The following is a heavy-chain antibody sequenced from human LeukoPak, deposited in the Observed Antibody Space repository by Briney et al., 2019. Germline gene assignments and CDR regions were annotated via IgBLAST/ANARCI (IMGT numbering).Heavy chain of an antibody. Sequence: GGSLRLSCAASGFTFSSYDMHWVRQATGKGLEWVSAIGTAGDTYYPGSVKGRFTISRENAKNSLYLQMSSLRAGDTAVYYCARGGDYHQYDYWGQGTLVTVSS. CDR1: GFTFSSYD. CDR2: IGTAGDT. D-gene: IGHD3-16*01. J-gene: IGHJ4*02. V-gene: IGHV3-13*01. CDR3: ARGGDYHQYDY.